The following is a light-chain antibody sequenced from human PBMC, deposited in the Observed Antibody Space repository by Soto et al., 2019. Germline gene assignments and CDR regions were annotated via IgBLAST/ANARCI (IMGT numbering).Light chain of an antibody. Sequence: EIGMTQSPATLSVSPGERATLSSRASQSVRSNLAWYQQKPGQAPRLLMYGTSTRDTGIPDRFSGSASGTEFTLTISRLQSEEVAVYYCQQHNNWPAWTFGGGTKVEIK. CDR2: GTS. CDR1: QSVRSN. V-gene: IGKV3-15*01. CDR3: QQHNNWPAWT. J-gene: IGKJ1*01.